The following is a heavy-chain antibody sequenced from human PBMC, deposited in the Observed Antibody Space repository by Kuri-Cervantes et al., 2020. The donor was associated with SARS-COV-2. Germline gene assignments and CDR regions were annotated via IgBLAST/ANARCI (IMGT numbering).Heavy chain of an antibody. CDR1: GFTFSNAW. V-gene: IGHV3-15*01. Sequence: GESLKISCAASGFTFSNAWMSWVRQAPGKGLEWVGRIKSKAYGGTTEYAASVKGRFIISRDDSKSIAYLQMNSLKTEDTAVYYCSRDLGSAWGQGTLVTVSS. CDR3: SRDLGSA. D-gene: IGHD3-16*01. CDR2: IKSKAYGGTT. J-gene: IGHJ5*02.